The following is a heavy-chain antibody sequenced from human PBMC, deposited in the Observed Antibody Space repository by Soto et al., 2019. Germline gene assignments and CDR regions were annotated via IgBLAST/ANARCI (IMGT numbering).Heavy chain of an antibody. Sequence: QEQLVQSGAEVKKPGASVKVSCKVSGYTFTAYFIHWVRQAPGQGLEWVGWINPISGATDLAQEFQGRVTMTRDRSISTAYMELTRLTDDDTAVYFCARDWGGMDVWGQGTTVTVSS. V-gene: IGHV1-2*02. J-gene: IGHJ6*02. CDR2: INPISGAT. CDR3: ARDWGGMDV. CDR1: GYTFTAYF. D-gene: IGHD7-27*01.